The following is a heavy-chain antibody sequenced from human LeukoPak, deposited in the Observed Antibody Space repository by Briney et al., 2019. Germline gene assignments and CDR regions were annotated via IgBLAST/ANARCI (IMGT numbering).Heavy chain of an antibody. Sequence: PSETLSLTCTVSGNSISSGDYYWSWIRQPAGKGLEGIGRIYTSGSTTYNPSLKSRVTISGDTSENQFSLRLSSVTAADTAVYYCARASYSYDISGWVPFDYWGQGTLVTVSS. D-gene: IGHD3-22*01. CDR2: IYTSGST. CDR3: ARASYSYDISGWVPFDY. CDR1: GNSISSGDYY. J-gene: IGHJ4*02. V-gene: IGHV4-61*02.